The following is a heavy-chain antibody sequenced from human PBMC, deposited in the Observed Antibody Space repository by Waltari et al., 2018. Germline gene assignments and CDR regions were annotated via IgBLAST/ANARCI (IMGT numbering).Heavy chain of an antibody. Sequence: QLQLQESGPGLVKPSETLSLTCTVSGGSISISSYYWGWIRPPPGKGLEWIGSISYSGSTYYNPSLKSRVTISVDTSKNQFSLKLSSVTAADTAVYYCATITMIVVVIPFDAFDIWGQGTMVTVSS. V-gene: IGHV4-39*01. CDR1: GGSISISSYY. J-gene: IGHJ3*02. CDR2: ISYSGST. CDR3: ATITMIVVVIPFDAFDI. D-gene: IGHD3-22*01.